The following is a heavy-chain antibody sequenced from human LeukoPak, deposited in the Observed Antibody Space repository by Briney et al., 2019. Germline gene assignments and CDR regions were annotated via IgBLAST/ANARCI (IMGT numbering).Heavy chain of an antibody. Sequence: SETLSLTCTVFGGSISSSSYYWGWIRQPPGRGLEWIASIYYRGSTHYNPSLASLKSRVTISGDTSKNQFSLKLSSVTAADTAVYYCARYREVGATVDYWGQGTLVTVSS. CDR3: ARYREVGATVDY. CDR1: GGSISSSSYY. V-gene: IGHV4-39*07. J-gene: IGHJ4*02. CDR2: IYYRGST. D-gene: IGHD1-26*01.